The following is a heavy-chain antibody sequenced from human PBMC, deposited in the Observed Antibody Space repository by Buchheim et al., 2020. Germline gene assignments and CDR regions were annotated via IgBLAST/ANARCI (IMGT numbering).Heavy chain of an antibody. CDR1: GFSFSSYG. Sequence: QVQLVESGGRVVQPGRSLRLSCAASGFSFSSYGMYWVRQAPGKGLEWVAVIWYDGSDKYYAGSVKGRFTLSRDNSKNTLYLQMNSLRAEDTAVYYCAKDQLCVGGSCYHYYYGMDVWGQGTT. CDR2: IWYDGSDK. D-gene: IGHD2-15*01. J-gene: IGHJ6*02. V-gene: IGHV3-33*07. CDR3: AKDQLCVGGSCYHYYYGMDV.